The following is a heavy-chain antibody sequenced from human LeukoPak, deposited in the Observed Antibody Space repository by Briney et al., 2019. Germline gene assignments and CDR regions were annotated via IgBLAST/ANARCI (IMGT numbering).Heavy chain of an antibody. D-gene: IGHD2-15*01. V-gene: IGHV3-53*01. CDR3: ARGRYCSGGSCYPSFDY. CDR2: IYSGGST. Sequence: GGSLRLSCAASGFTVSSNYMSWVRQAPGKGLEWVSVIYSGGSTYYADSVKGRFTISRDNSKNTLYLQMNSLRAEDTAVYYCARGRYCSGGSCYPSFDYWGQGTLVTVSS. CDR1: GFTVSSNY. J-gene: IGHJ4*02.